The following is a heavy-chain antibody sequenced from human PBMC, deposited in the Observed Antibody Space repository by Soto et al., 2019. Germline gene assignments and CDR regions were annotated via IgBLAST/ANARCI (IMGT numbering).Heavy chain of an antibody. Sequence: GGSLRLSCAASGFTFSSYSMNWVRQAPGKGLEWVSSISSSSSNIYYADSVKGRFTISRDNSKNTLYLQMNSLRAEDTAVYYCAKVAVVVPDWGQGTLVTVSS. D-gene: IGHD2-2*01. J-gene: IGHJ4*02. V-gene: IGHV3-21*04. CDR1: GFTFSSYS. CDR2: ISSSSSNI. CDR3: AKVAVVVPD.